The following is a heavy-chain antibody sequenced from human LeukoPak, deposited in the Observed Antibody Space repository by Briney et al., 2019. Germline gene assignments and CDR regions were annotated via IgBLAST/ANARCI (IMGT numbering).Heavy chain of an antibody. CDR2: ISYDGSNK. J-gene: IGHJ4*02. D-gene: IGHD5-18*01. CDR3: AKSIGYSYGHFDY. CDR1: GFTFSSYA. Sequence: GRSLRLSCAASGFTFSSYAMHWVRQAPGKGLEWVAVISYDGSNKYYADSVKGRFTISRDNSKNTLYLQMNSLRAEDTAVYYCAKSIGYSYGHFDYWGQGTLVTVSS. V-gene: IGHV3-30-3*02.